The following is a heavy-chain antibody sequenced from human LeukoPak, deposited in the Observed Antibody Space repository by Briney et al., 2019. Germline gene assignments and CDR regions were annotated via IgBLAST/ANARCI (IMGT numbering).Heavy chain of an antibody. CDR2: INPNSGGT. Sequence: GASVKVSCKASGYTFTGYYMHWVRQAPGQGLEWMGWINPNSGGTNYAQKFQGRVTMTRDTSTSTAYMELSRLRSDDTAVYYCARDLPLWFGEPYDYWGQGTLVTVSS. D-gene: IGHD3-10*01. CDR3: ARDLPLWFGEPYDY. V-gene: IGHV1-2*02. CDR1: GYTFTGYY. J-gene: IGHJ4*02.